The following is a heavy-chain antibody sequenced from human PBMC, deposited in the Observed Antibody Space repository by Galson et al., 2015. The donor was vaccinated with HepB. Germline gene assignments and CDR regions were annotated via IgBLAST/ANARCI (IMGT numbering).Heavy chain of an antibody. CDR2: ISYDGSNK. V-gene: IGHV3-30-3*01. J-gene: IGHJ4*02. CDR3: ARSGDYDFWSGYLGRFDYYFDY. CDR1: GFTFSSYA. Sequence: SLRLSCAASGFTFSSYAMHWVRQAPGKGLEWVAVISYDGSNKYYADSVKGRFTISRDNSKNTLYLQMNSLRAEDTAVYYCARSGDYDFWSGYLGRFDYYFDYWGQGTLVTVSS. D-gene: IGHD3-3*01.